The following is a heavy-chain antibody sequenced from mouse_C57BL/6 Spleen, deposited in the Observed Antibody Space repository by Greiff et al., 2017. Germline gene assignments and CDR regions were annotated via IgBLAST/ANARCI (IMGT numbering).Heavy chain of an antibody. D-gene: IGHD2-1*01. Sequence: DVKLQESGPGLVKPSQSLSLTCSVTGYSITSGYYWNWIRQFPGNKLEWMGYISYDGSNNYNPSLKNRISITRDTSKNQFFLKLNSVTTEDTATYYCASIYYGNTEGFAYWGQGTLVTVSA. CDR3: ASIYYGNTEGFAY. CDR2: ISYDGSN. J-gene: IGHJ3*01. CDR1: GYSITSGYY. V-gene: IGHV3-6*01.